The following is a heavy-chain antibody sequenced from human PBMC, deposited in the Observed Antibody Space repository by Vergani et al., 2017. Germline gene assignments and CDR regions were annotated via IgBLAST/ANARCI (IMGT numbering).Heavy chain of an antibody. D-gene: IGHD4/OR15-4a*01. CDR1: GFTVSSYS. CDR3: ARERFDYGGYELYS. J-gene: IGHJ5*02. V-gene: IGHV3-66*02. CDR2: IYTPGTA. Sequence: EVQLVESGGGLVQPGGSLRLACAASGFTVSSYSMNWVRQAPGKGLQWVSIIYTPGTADYADSVKGRFTVSRDDSKNVLYLQMTSLGAEDTASYFCARERFDYGGYELYSCVQGTQVTVSS.